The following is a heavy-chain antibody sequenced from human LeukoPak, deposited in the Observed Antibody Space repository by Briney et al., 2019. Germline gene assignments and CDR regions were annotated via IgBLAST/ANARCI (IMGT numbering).Heavy chain of an antibody. CDR3: ATDRYYYDSSGLPYYYYGMDV. J-gene: IGHJ6*02. CDR2: ISHDGSNK. D-gene: IGHD3-22*01. CDR1: GFTFSSYA. V-gene: IGHV3-30-3*01. Sequence: GGSLRLSCAASGFTFSSYAMHWVRQAPGKGLEWVAVISHDGSNKYYADSVKGRFTISRDNSKNTLYLQMNSLRAEDTAVYYCATDRYYYDSSGLPYYYYGMDVWGQGTTVTVSS.